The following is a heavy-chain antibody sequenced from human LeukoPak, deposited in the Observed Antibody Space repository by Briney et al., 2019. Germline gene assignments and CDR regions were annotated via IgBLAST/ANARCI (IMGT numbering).Heavy chain of an antibody. Sequence: GGSLRLSCAASGFTFSRYSMNWVRQAPGKGLEWVSSISSSSSYIYYADSVKGRFTISRDNSKNTLYLQMNSLRAEDTAVYYCAKSERGYYYDSSGYYRTARENYWGQGTLVTVSS. CDR3: AKSERGYYYDSSGYYRTARENY. CDR2: ISSSSSYI. CDR1: GFTFSRYS. V-gene: IGHV3-21*04. J-gene: IGHJ4*02. D-gene: IGHD3-22*01.